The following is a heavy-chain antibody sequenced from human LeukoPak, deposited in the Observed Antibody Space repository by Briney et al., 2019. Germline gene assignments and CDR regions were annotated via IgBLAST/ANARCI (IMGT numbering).Heavy chain of an antibody. Sequence: ASVKVSCKASGYTFTSYGISGVRQAPGQGLEGMGWISAYKGNTDYAQKLQGRVTMTTDTSTSTAYMELRSLRADDTAVYYCARGGASNYYYYYIDVWGKGTPVTVSS. CDR2: ISAYKGNT. CDR1: GYTFTSYG. V-gene: IGHV1-18*01. CDR3: ARGGASNYYYYYIDV. D-gene: IGHD3-10*01. J-gene: IGHJ6*03.